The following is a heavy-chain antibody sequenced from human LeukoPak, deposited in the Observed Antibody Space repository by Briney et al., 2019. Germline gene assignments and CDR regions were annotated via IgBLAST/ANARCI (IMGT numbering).Heavy chain of an antibody. D-gene: IGHD2-15*01. CDR2: IIPIFGTA. CDR1: GGTFSSYA. J-gene: IGHJ6*02. CDR3: ARGIVGYCSGGSCSYYGMDV. Sequence: ASVKVSCKASGGTFSSYAISWVRQAPGQGLEWMGGIIPIFGTANYAQKFQGRVTITADESTSTAYMELSSLRSDDTAVYYCARGIVGYCSGGSCSYYGMDVWGQGTTVTVSS. V-gene: IGHV1-69*13.